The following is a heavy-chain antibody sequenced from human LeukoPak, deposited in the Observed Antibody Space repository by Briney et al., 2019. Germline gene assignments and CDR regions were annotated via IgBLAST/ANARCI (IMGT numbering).Heavy chain of an antibody. D-gene: IGHD5-24*01. Sequence: SVKVSCKASGGTFSSYAISWVRQAPGQGLEWMGRIIPILGLANYAQKFQGRVTITADKSTSTAYMELSSLRSEDTAVYYCASGSGYNSFDYWGQGTLVTVSS. J-gene: IGHJ4*02. CDR2: IIPILGLA. CDR3: ASGSGYNSFDY. V-gene: IGHV1-69*04. CDR1: GGTFSSYA.